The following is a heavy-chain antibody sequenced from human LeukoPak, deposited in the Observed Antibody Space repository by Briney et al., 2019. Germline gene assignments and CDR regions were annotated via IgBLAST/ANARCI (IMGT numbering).Heavy chain of an antibody. CDR2: IGRRRSTR. CDR1: GFTCSSYE. J-gene: IGHJ3*02. D-gene: IGHD4-17*01. CDR3: ARERETTVTYDAFDI. Sequence: GGSLRLSCVASGFTCSSYEMNWVRQAPGKGQQWVSYIGRRRSTRYHADSVKGRFTLSRDNAKKSLYLEMKSLRAEDTAVYYCARERETTVTYDAFDIWGLGTMVTVSS. V-gene: IGHV3-48*03.